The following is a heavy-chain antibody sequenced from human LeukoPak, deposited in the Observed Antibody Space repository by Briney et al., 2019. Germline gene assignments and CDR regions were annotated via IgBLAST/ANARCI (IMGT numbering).Heavy chain of an antibody. CDR3: VKGHLVWELGDYFDY. CDR1: GFTFSSYA. J-gene: IGHJ4*02. CDR2: ISSNGGST. Sequence: PGGSLRLSCSASGFTFSSYAMHWVRQAPGKGVEYVSAISSNGGSTYYADSVKGRFTISRDNSKNTLYLQMSSLRAEATAVYYCVKGHLVWELGDYFDYWGQGTLVTVSS. D-gene: IGHD1-26*01. V-gene: IGHV3-64D*09.